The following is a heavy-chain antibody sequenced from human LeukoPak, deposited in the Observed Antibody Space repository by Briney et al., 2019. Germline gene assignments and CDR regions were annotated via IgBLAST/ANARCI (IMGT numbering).Heavy chain of an antibody. CDR2: ISSSGSTI. Sequence: GGSLRLSCAASGFTFSDYYMSWIRQAPGKGLEWVSYISSSGSTIYYADSVKGRFTISRDNAKISLYLQMNSLRAEDTAVYYCARDSGYDSSGYYYAGWGQGTLVTVSS. D-gene: IGHD3-22*01. V-gene: IGHV3-11*01. J-gene: IGHJ4*02. CDR1: GFTFSDYY. CDR3: ARDSGYDSSGYYYAG.